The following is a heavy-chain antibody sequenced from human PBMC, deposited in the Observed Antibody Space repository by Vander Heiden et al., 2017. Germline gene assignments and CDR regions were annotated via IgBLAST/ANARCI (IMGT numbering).Heavy chain of an antibody. CDR1: GGSISQKNSY. V-gene: IGHV4-39*02. J-gene: IGHJ5*02. Sequence: QVQLQESGPGLVKPSETLSLTCIGSGGSISQKNSYGGWIGQPPGKGLEWIGNIYYSENTYYNPSLKSRVTMSVDTSKNHFSLNLSSVTAADTAVYYCARSSVWFGDLSTLDPWGQGTLVTVSS. D-gene: IGHD3-10*01. CDR3: ARSSVWFGDLSTLDP. CDR2: IYYSENT.